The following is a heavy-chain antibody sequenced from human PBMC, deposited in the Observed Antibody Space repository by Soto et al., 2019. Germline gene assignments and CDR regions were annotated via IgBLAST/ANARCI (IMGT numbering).Heavy chain of an antibody. J-gene: IGHJ6*02. V-gene: IGHV4-34*01. Sequence: PSQTLSLTCAVYGRSFSGYSWSWIRQPPGKGLEWIGEINHSGSTNYNPSLKSRVTISVDTSKNQFSLKLCSVTAADTAVYYCARGPGIAAAGPTRYYYYYGMDVWGQRTTVTVSS. CDR1: GRSFSGYS. D-gene: IGHD6-13*01. CDR2: INHSGST. CDR3: ARGPGIAAAGPTRYYYYYGMDV.